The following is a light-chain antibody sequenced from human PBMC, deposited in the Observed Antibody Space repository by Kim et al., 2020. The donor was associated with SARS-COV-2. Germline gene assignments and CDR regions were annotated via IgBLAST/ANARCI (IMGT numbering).Light chain of an antibody. V-gene: IGLV1-44*01. Sequence: QSVLTQPPSASGTPGQRVTISCSGSNSNIGYDSVNWYQQVPGTAPRLLIFGTDKRPSGVPDRFSASKSGTSASLAISGLQSEDEADYYCSAWDNTLDGAVVFGGETQLTVL. CDR1: NSNIGYDS. CDR3: SAWDNTLDGAVV. CDR2: GTD. J-gene: IGLJ2*01.